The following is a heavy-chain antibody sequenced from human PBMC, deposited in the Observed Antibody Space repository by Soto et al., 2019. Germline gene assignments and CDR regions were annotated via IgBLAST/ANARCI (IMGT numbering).Heavy chain of an antibody. V-gene: IGHV3-30*18. CDR2: ISYDGSNK. D-gene: IGHD1-1*01. CDR3: AKDWNAFDY. CDR1: GFTFSSYG. J-gene: IGHJ4*02. Sequence: SLRLSCAASGFTFSSYGMHWVRQAPGKGLEWVAVISYDGSNKYYADSVKGRFTISRDNSKNTLYLQMNSLRAEDTAVYYCAKDWNAFDYWGQGTLVTVSS.